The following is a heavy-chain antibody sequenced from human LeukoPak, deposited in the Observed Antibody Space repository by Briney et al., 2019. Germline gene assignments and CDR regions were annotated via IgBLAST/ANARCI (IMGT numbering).Heavy chain of an antibody. J-gene: IGHJ6*03. D-gene: IGHD3-10*01. CDR3: TTGLGGSGELSPDYYYYYMDV. CDR1: GFTFSNAW. Sequence: GGPLRLSCAASGFTFSNAWMSWVRQAPGKGLEWVGRTNIKTLGGTTDYAAPVKGRFTISRDDSKNTLYLQMNSLKTEDTAVYYCTTGLGGSGELSPDYYYYYMDVWGKGTTVTVTS. CDR2: TNIKTLGGTT. V-gene: IGHV3-15*01.